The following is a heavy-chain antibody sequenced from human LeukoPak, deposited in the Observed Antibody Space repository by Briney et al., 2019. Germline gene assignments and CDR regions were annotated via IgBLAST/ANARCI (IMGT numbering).Heavy chain of an antibody. CDR2: ISYNGGTT. Sequence: KPSETLSLTCTVSGGSISNFYWTWIRQPPGKGLEWIGFISYNGGTTHYNPSLKSRVTMSVATSYNQFSLRLSSVTASDTAIYYCARHSEASPHYFAYWGQGALVTVSS. D-gene: IGHD1-26*01. V-gene: IGHV4-59*08. CDR1: GGSISNFY. J-gene: IGHJ4*02. CDR3: ARHSEASPHYFAY.